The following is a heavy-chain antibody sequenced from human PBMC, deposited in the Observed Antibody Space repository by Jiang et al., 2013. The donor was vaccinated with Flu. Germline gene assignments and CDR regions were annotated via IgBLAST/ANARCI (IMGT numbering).Heavy chain of an antibody. CDR1: GGSISSYY. CDR3: ARDPYGSGSYFSGYYYGMDV. V-gene: IGHV4-59*01. CDR2: IYYSGST. J-gene: IGHJ6*02. Sequence: TVSGGSISSYYWSWIRQPPRKGLEWIGYIYYSGSTNYNPSLKSRVTISVDTSKNQFSLKLSFVTAADTAVYYCARDPYGSGSYFSGYYYGMDVWGQGTTVTVSS. D-gene: IGHD3-10*01.